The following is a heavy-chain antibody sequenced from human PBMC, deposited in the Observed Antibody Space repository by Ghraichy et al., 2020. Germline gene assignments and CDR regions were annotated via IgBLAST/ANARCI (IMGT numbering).Heavy chain of an antibody. CDR1: GYTLTELS. J-gene: IGHJ4*02. D-gene: IGHD3-3*01. V-gene: IGHV1-24*01. Sequence: ASVKVSCKVSGYTLTELSMHWVRQAPGKGLEWMGGFDPEDGETIYAQKFQGRVTMTEDTSTDTAYMELSSLRSEDTAVYYCATDTARGLDLTNYDFWSGYYVWGQGTLVTVSS. CDR2: FDPEDGET. CDR3: ATDTARGLDLTNYDFWSGYYV.